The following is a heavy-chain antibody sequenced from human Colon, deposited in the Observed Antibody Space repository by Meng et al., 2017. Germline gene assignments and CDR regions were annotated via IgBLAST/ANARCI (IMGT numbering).Heavy chain of an antibody. J-gene: IGHJ4*02. CDR3: ASSDYYRSDY. Sequence: VQLRGPGSVLSWLWDNRVIDRAVCGGCNSSSVWWRWVRQPPGQGLEVIGVTSHSGSNNYSPSLKSRVTTSLDKSKNQLSLKLNSVTAADTAVYYCASSDYYRSDYWGQGTLVTVSS. D-gene: IGHD3-22*01. CDR1: GGCNSSSVW. CDR2: TSHSGSN. V-gene: IGHV4-4*02.